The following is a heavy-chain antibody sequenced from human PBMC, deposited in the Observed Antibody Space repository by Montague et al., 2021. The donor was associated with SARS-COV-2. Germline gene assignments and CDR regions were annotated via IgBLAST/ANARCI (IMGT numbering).Heavy chain of an antibody. CDR2: IHDGGST. V-gene: IGHV4-34*01. CDR3: ARLGDGVVPSPIRGVGPYYACYYMDV. D-gene: IGHD2-2*02. J-gene: IGHJ6*03. Sequence: SETLSLTCAVHGGSFSTYSWNWIRQPPGNGMEWIGVIHDGGSTNSNPSLKSRVPISADTSKNQFSLKLTSVAATDTAVYYCARLGDGVVPSPIRGVGPYYACYYMDVWGKGTTVTVSS. CDR1: GGSFSTYS.